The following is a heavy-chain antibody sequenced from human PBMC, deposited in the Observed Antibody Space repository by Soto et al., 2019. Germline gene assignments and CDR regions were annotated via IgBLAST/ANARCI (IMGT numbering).Heavy chain of an antibody. CDR2: INPNSRAT. CDR3: AARHCTSTTCFPFDS. CDR1: GNTFTAYF. D-gene: IGHD2-2*01. Sequence: ASVKVSCKASGNTFTAYFIHWVRQAPGQGLEWMGWINPNSRATKYAPKFQGRVTMTRGTSSSTAYMEMSRLTSDDTATYYCAARHCTSTTCFPFDSWGQGTLVTVSS. V-gene: IGHV1-2*02. J-gene: IGHJ4*02.